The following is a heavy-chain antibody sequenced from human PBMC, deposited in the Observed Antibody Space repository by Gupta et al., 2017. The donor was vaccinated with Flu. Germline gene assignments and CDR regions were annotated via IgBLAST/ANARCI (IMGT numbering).Heavy chain of an antibody. CDR1: GFAFGTYS. Sequence: QVQLVESGGGVVQPGGSLRLSCVTSGFAFGTYSMHWVRQAPGKGLEWVTLISYDGSNESYEDSVKGRFTISRDNSKNTLDLQMNSLRAEDTAVYYCAKEGRHAHDFWSGYQGAFSWGRGTLVTVSS. V-gene: IGHV3-30*18. J-gene: IGHJ5*02. D-gene: IGHD3-3*01. CDR3: AKEGRHAHDFWSGYQGAFS. CDR2: ISYDGSNE.